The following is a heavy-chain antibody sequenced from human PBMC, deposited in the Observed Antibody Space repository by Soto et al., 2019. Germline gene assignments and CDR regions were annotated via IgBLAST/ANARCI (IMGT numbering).Heavy chain of an antibody. CDR3: AKDRSGRTQSSGYYFGSKYYFDY. V-gene: IGHV3-23*01. Sequence: GGSLRLSCAASGFTFSSYAMSWVRQAPGKGLEWVSAISGSGGSTYYADSVKGRFTISRDNSKNTLYLQMNSLRAEDTAVYYCAKDRSGRTQSSGYYFGSKYYFDYWGQGTLVTVSS. J-gene: IGHJ4*02. CDR1: GFTFSSYA. D-gene: IGHD3-22*01. CDR2: ISGSGGST.